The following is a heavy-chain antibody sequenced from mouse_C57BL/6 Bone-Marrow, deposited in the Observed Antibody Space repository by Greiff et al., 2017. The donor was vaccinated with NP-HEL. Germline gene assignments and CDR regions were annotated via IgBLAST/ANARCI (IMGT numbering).Heavy chain of an antibody. D-gene: IGHD1-1*01. J-gene: IGHJ2*01. CDR3: ARGYGSFYFDY. Sequence: VQLQQPGAELVRPGSSVKLSCKASGYTFTSYWMHWVKQRPIQGLEWIGNIDPSDSETHYNQKFKDKATLTVDKSSSTAYMQLSSLTSEDSAVYFCARGYGSFYFDYWGQGTTLTVSS. CDR1: GYTFTSYW. CDR2: IDPSDSET. V-gene: IGHV1-52*01.